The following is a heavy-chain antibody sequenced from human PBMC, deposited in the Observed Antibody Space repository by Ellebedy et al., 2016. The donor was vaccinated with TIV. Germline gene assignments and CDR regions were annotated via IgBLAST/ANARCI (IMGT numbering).Heavy chain of an antibody. Sequence: ASVKVSXXASGYTFTSYYMHWVRQAPGQGLEWMGIINPSGGSTSYAQKFQGRITMTRDTSTSTVYMELSSLRSEDTAVYYCARDLSGYDVRGMDVWGQGTTVTVSS. J-gene: IGHJ6*02. CDR3: ARDLSGYDVRGMDV. D-gene: IGHD5-12*01. CDR1: GYTFTSYY. CDR2: INPSGGST. V-gene: IGHV1-46*01.